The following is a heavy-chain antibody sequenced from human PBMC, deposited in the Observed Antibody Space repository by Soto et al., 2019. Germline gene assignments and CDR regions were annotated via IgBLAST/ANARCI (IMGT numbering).Heavy chain of an antibody. Sequence: ASVKVSCKASGYTFTSYDINWVRQATGQGLEWMGWMNPNSGNTGYAQKFQGRVTMTTDTSTSTAYMELRSLRSDDTVVYYCARDGPVTTWGYFDYWGQGTLVTVSS. CDR1: GYTFTSYD. V-gene: IGHV1-8*01. CDR2: MNPNSGNT. J-gene: IGHJ4*02. D-gene: IGHD4-4*01. CDR3: ARDGPVTTWGYFDY.